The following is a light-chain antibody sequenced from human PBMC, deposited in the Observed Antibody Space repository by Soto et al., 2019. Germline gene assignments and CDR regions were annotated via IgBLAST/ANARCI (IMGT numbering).Light chain of an antibody. V-gene: IGLV2-14*01. CDR3: SSFSAASPL. CDR1: SSDIGGYNY. J-gene: IGLJ1*01. Sequence: QSVLTQPASMSGSPGQSVTISCAGTSSDIGGYNYVSWYQHHPGTAPKLIIYDVSSRPSGVSHRFSASKSGNTASLTISGLKDEEEDDYYCSSFSAASPLFGTGTKVTV. CDR2: DVS.